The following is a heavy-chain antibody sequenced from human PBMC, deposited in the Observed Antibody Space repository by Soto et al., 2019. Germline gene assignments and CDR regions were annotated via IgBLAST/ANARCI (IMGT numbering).Heavy chain of an antibody. V-gene: IGHV4-30-2*01. D-gene: IGHD3-10*02. J-gene: IGHJ6*02. Sequence: AVSGGSISRGGYSWSWIRQPPGKGLEWIGYIYHSGSTYYNPSLKSRVTISVDRSKNQFSLKLSSVTAADTAVYYCARVFGELLSGKYYYYGMDVWGQGTTVTVSS. CDR2: IYHSGST. CDR1: GGSISRGGYS. CDR3: ARVFGELLSGKYYYYGMDV.